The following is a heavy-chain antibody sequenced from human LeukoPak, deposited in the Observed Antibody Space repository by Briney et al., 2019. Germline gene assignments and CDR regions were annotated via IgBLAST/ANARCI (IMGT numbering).Heavy chain of an antibody. V-gene: IGHV4-59*01. CDR2: IYHTGNI. Sequence: PSETLSLTCTVSGGSISSYYWSWLRQPPGKGPEWIGYIYHTGNIKYNPSLNSRVTISIDTSKNQFSLKLSSVTAADTAVYYCARFGSGWWYNDYWGQGTLVTVSS. J-gene: IGHJ4*02. CDR3: ARFGSGWWYNDY. CDR1: GGSISSYY. D-gene: IGHD6-19*01.